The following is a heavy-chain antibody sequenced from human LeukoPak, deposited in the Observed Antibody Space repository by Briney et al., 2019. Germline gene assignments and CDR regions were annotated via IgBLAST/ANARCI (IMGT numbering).Heavy chain of an antibody. CDR2: IGTSSSYT. J-gene: IGHJ2*01. Sequence: GGSLRLSCAVSGFTFSSYSMNWVRQAPGRGLEWVTSIGTSSSYTYYTDSVKGRFTISRDNAKNSLFLQMNSLRTEDTAMYYCSRNVPAAGTDWYFDLWGRGTLVTVSS. D-gene: IGHD6-13*01. CDR3: SRNVPAAGTDWYFDL. CDR1: GFTFSSYS. V-gene: IGHV3-21*01.